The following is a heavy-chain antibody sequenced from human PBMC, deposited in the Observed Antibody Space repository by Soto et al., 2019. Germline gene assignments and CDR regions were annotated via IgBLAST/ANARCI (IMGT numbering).Heavy chain of an antibody. CDR1: GYTFTSYG. Sequence: QVQLVQSGAEVKKPGASVKVSCKASGYTFTSYGISWVRQAPGQGLEWMGWISAYNGNTNYAQKLQGRVTMTTDTSTSTAYMELRSLRADDTAVYYCARDTRKLSPYYDFWSGTGRFWYFDLWGRGTLVTVSS. D-gene: IGHD3-3*01. CDR3: ARDTRKLSPYYDFWSGTGRFWYFDL. J-gene: IGHJ2*01. CDR2: ISAYNGNT. V-gene: IGHV1-18*01.